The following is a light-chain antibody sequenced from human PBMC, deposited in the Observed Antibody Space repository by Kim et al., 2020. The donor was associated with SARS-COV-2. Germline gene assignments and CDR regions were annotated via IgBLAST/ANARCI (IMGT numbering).Light chain of an antibody. J-gene: IGKJ4*01. Sequence: SPGERATRACWASQSVTGSYLAWYQHKRGQAPRLLIYGASSRATGIPDRFSGSGSGTDFTLTISRLEPEDFAVYYCQHYSSSPLTFGGGTKVDIK. CDR3: QHYSSSPLT. V-gene: IGKV3-20*01. CDR2: GAS. CDR1: QSVTGSY.